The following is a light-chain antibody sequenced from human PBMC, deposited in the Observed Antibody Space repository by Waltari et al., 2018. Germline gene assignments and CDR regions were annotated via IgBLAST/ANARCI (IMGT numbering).Light chain of an antibody. V-gene: IGLV2-14*03. CDR2: DVT. CDR1: SNDAGGYNP. Sequence: QSAPTQPASVPGSPGQSITISCPGTSNDAGGYNPIPWYQQHPRKAPKLIIYDVTKRPSGVSDRFSGSKSGNTASLTISGLQAEDEADYYCCSYARSNTYVFGTGTKVTVL. CDR3: CSYARSNTYV. J-gene: IGLJ1*01.